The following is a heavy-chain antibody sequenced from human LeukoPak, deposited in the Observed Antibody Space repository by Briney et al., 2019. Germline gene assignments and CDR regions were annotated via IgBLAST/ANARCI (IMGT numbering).Heavy chain of an antibody. Sequence: ASVKVSCKASGYTFTGYYMHWVRQAPGQGLEWMGWINPNSGGTNYAQKFQGRVTMTTDTSTSTAYMELRSLRSDDTAVYYCASSAQPRAGYYYYYGMDVWGQGTTVTVSS. CDR2: INPNSGGT. CDR1: GYTFTGYY. CDR3: ASSAQPRAGYYYYYGMDV. D-gene: IGHD6-13*01. J-gene: IGHJ6*02. V-gene: IGHV1-2*02.